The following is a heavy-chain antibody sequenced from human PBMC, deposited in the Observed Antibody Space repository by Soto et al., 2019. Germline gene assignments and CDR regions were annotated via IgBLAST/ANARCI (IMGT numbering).Heavy chain of an antibody. CDR1: GGTFSSYT. V-gene: IGHV1-69*12. D-gene: IGHD5-12*01. J-gene: IGHJ2*01. CDR3: ARGNHRWLQLWYFDL. CDR2: IIHIFGTA. Sequence: QVQLVQSGAEVKKPGSSVTVSCKASGGTFSSYTISWVRQAPGQGLEWMGGIIHIFGTANYAQKFQGRVTITADESTSTAYMELRSLRSEDTAVYYCARGNHRWLQLWYFDLWGRSTLVTVSS.